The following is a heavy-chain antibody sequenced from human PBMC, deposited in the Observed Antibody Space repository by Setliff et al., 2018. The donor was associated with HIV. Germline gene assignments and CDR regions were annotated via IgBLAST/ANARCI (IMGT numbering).Heavy chain of an antibody. V-gene: IGHV4-59*01. CDR1: GGSISTYY. D-gene: IGHD2-2*01. Sequence: SETLSLTCTVSGGSISTYYWIWVRQPPGKRLEWIGYIHHSGSTNYNPSLRSRVTMSVDTSKNQFSLKLNSVTAADTAVYYCARKVPSNAFDLWGHGTMVTVSS. CDR3: ARKVPSNAFDL. CDR2: IHHSGST. J-gene: IGHJ3*01.